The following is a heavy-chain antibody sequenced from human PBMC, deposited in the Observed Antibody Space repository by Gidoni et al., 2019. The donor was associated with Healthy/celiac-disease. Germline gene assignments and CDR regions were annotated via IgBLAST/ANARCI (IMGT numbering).Heavy chain of an antibody. J-gene: IGHJ5*02. Sequence: EVQLLESGGGLVQPGGSLRLSCAASGFTFSSYAMSWVRQAPGKGLEWVSAISGSGGSTYYADSVKGRFTISRDNSKNTLYLQMNSLRAEDTAVYYCAKDTNTPTYYDFWSGYLRNWFDPWGQGTLVTVSS. CDR1: GFTFSSYA. V-gene: IGHV3-23*01. CDR3: AKDTNTPTYYDFWSGYLRNWFDP. D-gene: IGHD3-3*01. CDR2: ISGSGGST.